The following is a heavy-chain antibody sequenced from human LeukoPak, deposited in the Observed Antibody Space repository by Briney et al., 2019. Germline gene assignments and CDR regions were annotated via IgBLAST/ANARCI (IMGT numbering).Heavy chain of an antibody. CDR1: GFTVISNY. CDR2: IYSGGDT. CDR3: AAKVELRSNGPYFNS. V-gene: IGHV3-53*01. J-gene: IGHJ4*02. Sequence: GGSLRLSCAPSGFTVISNYMSWVRQAPGKGLEWVSVIYSGGDTFYADSVKGRFTISRDNSKNTLYLQMNSLRAEDTAVYYCAAKVELRSNGPYFNSWGQGTVVTVSS. D-gene: IGHD1-7*01.